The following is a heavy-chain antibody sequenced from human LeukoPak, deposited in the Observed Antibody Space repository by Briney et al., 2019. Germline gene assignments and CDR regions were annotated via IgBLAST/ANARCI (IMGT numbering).Heavy chain of an antibody. V-gene: IGHV3-15*01. J-gene: IGHJ4*02. CDR1: GFTFSNAW. Sequence: GGSLRLSCAASGFTFSNAWMSWVRQAPGKGLEWVGRIKSKTDGRTTDYAAPVKGRFTISRDDSKNTLYLQMNSLKTEDTAVYYCTTDPPEGYWGQGTLVTVSS. CDR2: IKSKTDGRTT. CDR3: TTDPPEGY.